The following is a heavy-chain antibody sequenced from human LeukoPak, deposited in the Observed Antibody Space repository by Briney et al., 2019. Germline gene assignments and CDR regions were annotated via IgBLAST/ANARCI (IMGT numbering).Heavy chain of an antibody. V-gene: IGHV3-64D*09. Sequence: GGSLRLSCSASGFTFSSYAMHWVGQAPGKGLEYVSAISSNGGSTYYADSVKGRFTISRDNSKNTLYLQMSSLRADDTAVYYCAKGARGDTVTSIVGLNWFDPWGQGTLVTVSS. CDR3: AKGARGDTVTSIVGLNWFDP. J-gene: IGHJ5*02. CDR2: ISSNGGST. CDR1: GFTFSSYA. D-gene: IGHD4-17*01.